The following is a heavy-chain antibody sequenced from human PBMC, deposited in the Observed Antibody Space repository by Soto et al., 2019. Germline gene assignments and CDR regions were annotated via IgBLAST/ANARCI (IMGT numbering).Heavy chain of an antibody. CDR1: GGSISSGGYY. V-gene: IGHV4-31*03. Sequence: QVQLQESGPGLVKPSQTLSLTCTVSGGSISSGGYYWSWIRQHPGKGLEWIGYIYYSGSTYYNPSLKRRVTISVDTSKNQFSLKLSSVTAADTAVYYCARGRPTGGWYFPGAFDIWGQGTMVTVSS. CDR3: ARGRPTGGWYFPGAFDI. CDR2: IYYSGST. D-gene: IGHD6-19*01. J-gene: IGHJ3*02.